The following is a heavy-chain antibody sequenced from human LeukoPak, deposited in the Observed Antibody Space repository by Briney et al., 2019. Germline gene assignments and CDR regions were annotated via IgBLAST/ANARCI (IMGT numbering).Heavy chain of an antibody. D-gene: IGHD4-17*01. J-gene: IGHJ3*02. CDR3: ARDMGYGDYLDAFDI. CDR2: IYYSGST. Sequence: SETLSLTCAVSGGSISSYYWSWIRQPPGKGLEWIGYIYYSGSTNYNPSLKSRVTISVDTSKNQFSLKLSSVTAADTAVYYCARDMGYGDYLDAFDIWGQGTMVTVSS. V-gene: IGHV4-59*01. CDR1: GGSISSYY.